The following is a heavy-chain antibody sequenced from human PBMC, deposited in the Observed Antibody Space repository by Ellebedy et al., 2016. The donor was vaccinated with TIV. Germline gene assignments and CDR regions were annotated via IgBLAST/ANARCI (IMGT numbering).Heavy chain of an antibody. V-gene: IGHV3-30*02. Sequence: PGGSLRLSCAASGLTFNNYGMHWVRQAPGKGLEWVAFIGYDGSSEYYADSVKDRFTISRDNSKNTLYLQMDTLRAEDTAVYYCAKRPGVTADFYFDSWGQGALVTVYS. CDR1: GLTFNNYG. CDR3: AKRPGVTADFYFDS. CDR2: IGYDGSSE. J-gene: IGHJ4*02. D-gene: IGHD2-21*02.